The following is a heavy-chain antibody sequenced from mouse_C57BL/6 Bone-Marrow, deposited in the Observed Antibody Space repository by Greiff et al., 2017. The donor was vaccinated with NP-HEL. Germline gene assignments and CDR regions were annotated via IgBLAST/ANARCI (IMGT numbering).Heavy chain of an antibody. CDR1: GFSLTSYG. CDR2: IWGDGST. D-gene: IGHD1-1*01. Sequence: VKLQESGPGLVAPSQSLSITCTVSGFSLTSYGVSWVRQPPGKGLEWLGVIWGDGSTNYHSALISRLSISKDNSKSQVFLKLNSLQTDDTATYYCAKKRDYYGSSYDYYAMDYWGQGTSVTVSS. J-gene: IGHJ4*01. V-gene: IGHV2-3*01. CDR3: AKKRDYYGSSYDYYAMDY.